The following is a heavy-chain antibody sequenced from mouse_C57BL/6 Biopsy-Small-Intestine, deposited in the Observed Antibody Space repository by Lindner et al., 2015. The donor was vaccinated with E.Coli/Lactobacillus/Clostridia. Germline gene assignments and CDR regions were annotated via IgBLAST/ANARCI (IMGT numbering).Heavy chain of an antibody. CDR3: ATHGSRSYYFAFDI. Sequence: SVKVSCKASGYAFNDYYMHWVRQAPGQGLEWMAWINPQDGGTSYAQKYQGRVTLTTDTSVTTGYMELRTLRSDDTAVYYCATHGSRSYYFAFDIWGQGTVLTVSS. J-gene: IGHJ3*01. V-gene: IGHV1-26*01. D-gene: IGHD2-12*01. CDR1: GYAFNDYY. CDR2: INPQDGGT.